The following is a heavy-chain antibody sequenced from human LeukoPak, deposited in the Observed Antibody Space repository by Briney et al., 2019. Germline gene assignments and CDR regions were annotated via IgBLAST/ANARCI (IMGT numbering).Heavy chain of an antibody. CDR3: ARPSSSSRGAFDY. J-gene: IGHJ4*02. V-gene: IGHV5-51*01. Sequence: GGSLRLSCKGSGYSFTSYWIGWVRQMPGKGLGWMGIIYPGDSDTRYSPSFQGQVTISADKSISTAYLQWSSLKASDTAMYYCARPSSSSRGAFDYWGQGTLVTVSS. CDR2: IYPGDSDT. CDR1: GYSFTSYW. D-gene: IGHD6-6*01.